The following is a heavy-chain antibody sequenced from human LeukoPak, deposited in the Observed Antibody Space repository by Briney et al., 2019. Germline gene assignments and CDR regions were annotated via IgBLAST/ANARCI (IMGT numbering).Heavy chain of an antibody. J-gene: IGHJ6*02. CDR2: VNLQGST. V-gene: IGHV4-4*02. Sequence: PSGTLSLTCGVSGGSISDTNWWTWFRQPPGKGLEWIGEVNLQGSTNYNPSLKSRVTISVDTSKNQFSLKLSSVTAADTAVYYCARALLWFGEYYYGMDVWGQGTTVTVSS. D-gene: IGHD3-10*01. CDR1: GGSISDTNW. CDR3: ARALLWFGEYYYGMDV.